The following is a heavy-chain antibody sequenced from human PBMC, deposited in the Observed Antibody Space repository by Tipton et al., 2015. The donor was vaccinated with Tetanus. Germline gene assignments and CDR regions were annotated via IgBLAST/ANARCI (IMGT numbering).Heavy chain of an antibody. CDR2: IYYSGST. D-gene: IGHD1-1*01. CDR3: ARGDPTNEPLNY. CDR1: GGSISSGGYY. J-gene: IGHJ4*02. Sequence: TLSLTCTVSGGSISSGGYYWSWIRQHPGKGLEWIGYIYYSGSTYYNPSLKSRVTISVDTSKNQFSLKLYSVTAADTAVYYCARGDPTNEPLNYWGQGTLVTVSS. V-gene: IGHV4-31*03.